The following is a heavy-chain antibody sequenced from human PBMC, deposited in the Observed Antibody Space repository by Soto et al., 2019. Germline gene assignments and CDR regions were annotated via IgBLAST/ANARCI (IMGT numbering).Heavy chain of an antibody. CDR3: AKDFGRGAYDFDY. V-gene: IGHV3-43*01. D-gene: IGHD3-10*01. Sequence: GGSLRLSCAASGFTFDDYTMHWVRQAPGKGLEWVSLISWDGGSTYYADSVKGRFTISRENSKNSPYLQMNSLRTEDNALYYCAKDFGRGAYDFDYWGQGTPVTVSS. CDR1: GFTFDDYT. CDR2: ISWDGGST. J-gene: IGHJ4*02.